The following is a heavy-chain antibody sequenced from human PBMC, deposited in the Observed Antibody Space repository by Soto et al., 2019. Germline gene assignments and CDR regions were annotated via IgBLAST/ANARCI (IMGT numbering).Heavy chain of an antibody. V-gene: IGHV1-69*01. CDR2: VIPIPGTA. D-gene: IGHD2-2*01. CDR1: GGTFGSYA. Sequence: QVQLVQSGAEVKKPGSSVKVSCKASGGTFGSYAISWVRQAPGQGLEWMGGVIPIPGTANYAQKFQGRVTTAADESTSTVYMELSSLRSEDTAVYYCARSQGSSTSLEIYYYYYYGMDVWGQGTTVTVSS. CDR3: ARSQGSSTSLEIYYYYYYGMDV. J-gene: IGHJ6*02.